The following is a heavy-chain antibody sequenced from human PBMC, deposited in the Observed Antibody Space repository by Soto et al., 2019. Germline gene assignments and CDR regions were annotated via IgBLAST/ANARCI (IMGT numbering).Heavy chain of an antibody. CDR1: GLTLNSSW. CDR2: INSDGSST. J-gene: IGHJ4*02. V-gene: IGHV3-74*01. D-gene: IGHD3-10*01. CDR3: ARGLLWFGELLYDY. Sequence: PGWSLELCSASCGLTLNSSWMHWVRQAPGKGLVWVSRINSDGSSTSYADSVKGRFTISRDNAKNTLYLQMNSLRAEDTAVYYCARGLLWFGELLYDYWGQGQWSPSPQ.